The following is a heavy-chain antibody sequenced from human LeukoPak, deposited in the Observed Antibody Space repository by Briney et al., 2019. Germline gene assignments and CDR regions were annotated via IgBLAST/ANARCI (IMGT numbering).Heavy chain of an antibody. CDR3: ARGDFIAVAGTDYYYGMDV. CDR1: GYTFTSYD. V-gene: IGHV1-8*01. D-gene: IGHD6-19*01. J-gene: IGHJ6*02. Sequence: ASVKVSCKASGYTFTSYDINWVRQATGQGLEWMGWMNPNSGITGYAQKFQGRVTMTRNTSISTAYMELSSLRSEDTAVYYCARGDFIAVAGTDYYYGMDVWGQGTTVTVSS. CDR2: MNPNSGIT.